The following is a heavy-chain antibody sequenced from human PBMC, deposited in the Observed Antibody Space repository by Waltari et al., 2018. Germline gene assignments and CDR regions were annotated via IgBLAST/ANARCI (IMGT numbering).Heavy chain of an antibody. D-gene: IGHD4-17*01. Sequence: EVQLVESGGVVVQPGGYLRLSCAASGFTFDDYAMHWVRQAPGKGLEWVSLISWDGGSTYYADSVKGRFTISRDNSKNSLYLQMNSLRAEDTALYYCAKDNSYGDYVGYFDYWGQGTLVTVSS. V-gene: IGHV3-43D*04. CDR3: AKDNSYGDYVGYFDY. CDR2: ISWDGGST. CDR1: GFTFDDYA. J-gene: IGHJ4*02.